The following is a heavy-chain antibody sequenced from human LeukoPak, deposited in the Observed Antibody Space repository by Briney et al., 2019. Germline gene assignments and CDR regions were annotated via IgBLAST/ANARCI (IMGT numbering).Heavy chain of an antibody. Sequence: GASVKVSCKASGYTFTSYGISWARQAPGQGLEWMGWISAYNGNTNYAQKLQGRVTMTTDTSTSTAYMELRSLRSDDTAVYYCARSGSGWALRNYYYMDVWGKGTTVTVSS. V-gene: IGHV1-18*01. J-gene: IGHJ6*03. D-gene: IGHD6-19*01. CDR2: ISAYNGNT. CDR3: ARSGSGWALRNYYYMDV. CDR1: GYTFTSYG.